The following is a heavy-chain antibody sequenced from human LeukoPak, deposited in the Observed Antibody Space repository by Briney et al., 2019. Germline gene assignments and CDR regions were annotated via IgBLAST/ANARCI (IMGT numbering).Heavy chain of an antibody. Sequence: ASVKVSCKASGYTFTGYYMHWVRQAPGQGLEWMGWINPNSGGINYAQKFQGRVTMTRDTSISTAYMELSRLRSDDTAVYYCAREDPVATANYWGQGTLVTVSS. CDR3: AREDPVATANY. CDR2: INPNSGGI. V-gene: IGHV1-2*02. D-gene: IGHD6-19*01. CDR1: GYTFTGYY. J-gene: IGHJ4*02.